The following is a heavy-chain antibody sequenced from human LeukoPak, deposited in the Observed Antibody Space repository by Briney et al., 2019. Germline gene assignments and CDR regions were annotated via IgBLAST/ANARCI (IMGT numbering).Heavy chain of an antibody. Sequence: GASVKVSCKASGGTFSSYAISWVRQAPGQGLEWMGRIIPIFGTANYAQKFQGRVTITTDESTSTAYMELSSLRSEDTAVYYCARPAGGSGPYFDYWGQGTLVTVSS. CDR3: ARPAGGSGPYFDY. D-gene: IGHD6-19*01. CDR1: GGTFSSYA. J-gene: IGHJ4*02. V-gene: IGHV1-69*05. CDR2: IIPIFGTA.